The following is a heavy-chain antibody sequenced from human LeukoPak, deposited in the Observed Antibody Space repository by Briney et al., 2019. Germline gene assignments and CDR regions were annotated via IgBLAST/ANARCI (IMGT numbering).Heavy chain of an antibody. J-gene: IGHJ3*02. D-gene: IGHD4-23*01. CDR3: ARGGYGANDDAFDI. CDR2: ISSSTNTI. V-gene: IGHV3-48*02. CDR1: GFTFSSYS. Sequence: PGGSLRLSCAASGFTFSSYSMNWVRQAPGKGLEWVSYISSSTNTIYYADSVKGRFTISRDNAKNSLFLQMNSLRDYDTAVYYCARGGYGANDDAFDIWGQGTMVTVSS.